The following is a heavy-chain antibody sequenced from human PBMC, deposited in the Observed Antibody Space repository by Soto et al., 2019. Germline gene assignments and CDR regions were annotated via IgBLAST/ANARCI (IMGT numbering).Heavy chain of an antibody. CDR2: ISYDGSNK. D-gene: IGHD5-18*01. J-gene: IGHJ4*02. CDR1: GFTFSSYA. V-gene: IGHV3-30-3*01. Sequence: HPGGSLRLSCAASGFTFSSYAMHWVRQAPGKGLEWVAVISYDGSNKYYADSVKGRFTISRDNSKNTLYLQMNSLRAEDTAVYYCATGIYVDTAMAWYIHNPFDYWGQGTLVTVSS. CDR3: ATGIYVDTAMAWYIHNPFDY.